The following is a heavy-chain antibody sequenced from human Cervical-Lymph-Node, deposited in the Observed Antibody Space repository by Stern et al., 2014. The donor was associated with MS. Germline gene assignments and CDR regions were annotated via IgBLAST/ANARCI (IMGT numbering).Heavy chain of an antibody. CDR1: GFTFSSYS. CDR3: ARESAASTYAMDV. CDR2: ISDTRNTI. V-gene: IGHV3-48*01. J-gene: IGHJ6*02. D-gene: IGHD2-2*01. Sequence: EVQLVESGGGLLQPGGSLRLSCAASGFTFSSYSMNWVRQPPGQGLEWGSYISDTRNTIYYADSVRGRFTISRDNAKNSLFLQMDSLRAEDTAVYYCARESAASTYAMDVWGQGTKVTVSS.